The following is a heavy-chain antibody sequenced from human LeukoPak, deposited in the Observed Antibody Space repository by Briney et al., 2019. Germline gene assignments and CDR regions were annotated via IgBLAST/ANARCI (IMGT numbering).Heavy chain of an antibody. CDR3: ARVSVQEETLPYLDP. V-gene: IGHV4-38-2*01. CDR2: IYHSGST. D-gene: IGHD5-24*01. Sequence: SETLSLTCAVSGYSISSGYYWGWIRQPPGKGLEWIGSIYHSGSTYYNPSLKSRVTISVDTSKNQFSLKLSSVTAADTVVYYCARVSVQEETLPYLDPWGQGTLVTVSS. CDR1: GYSISSGYY. J-gene: IGHJ5*02.